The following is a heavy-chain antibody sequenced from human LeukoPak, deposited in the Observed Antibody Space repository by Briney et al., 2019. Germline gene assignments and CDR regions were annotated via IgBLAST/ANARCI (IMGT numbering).Heavy chain of an antibody. CDR1: GFTFSSYG. Sequence: GGSLRLSCAASGFTFSSYGMHWVRQAPGKGLEWVAFIRYDGSNKYYADSVKGRFTISRDNSKNTLYLQMNSLRAEDTAVYYCAKDLTTGFCGGDCYPDCWGQGTLVTVSS. CDR2: IRYDGSNK. J-gene: IGHJ4*02. CDR3: AKDLTTGFCGGDCYPDC. D-gene: IGHD2-21*01. V-gene: IGHV3-30*02.